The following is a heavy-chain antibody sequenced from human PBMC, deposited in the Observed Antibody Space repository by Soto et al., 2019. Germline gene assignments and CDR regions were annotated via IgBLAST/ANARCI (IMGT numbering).Heavy chain of an antibody. Sequence: QLQLQESGPGLVKPSETLSLTCTVSGGSISSSNYYLGWIRQPPGKGLEWLGSSYYSGTPYYNPCHRSRTTLSIDTSTDQFSLKLSSVTAAATAVYYCARPHWGGKIVPPSREDGFDPWGQGILVTVSS. CDR3: ARPHWGGKIVPPSREDGFDP. D-gene: IGHD7-27*01. V-gene: IGHV4-39*01. CDR2: SYYSGTP. CDR1: GGSISSSNYY. J-gene: IGHJ5*02.